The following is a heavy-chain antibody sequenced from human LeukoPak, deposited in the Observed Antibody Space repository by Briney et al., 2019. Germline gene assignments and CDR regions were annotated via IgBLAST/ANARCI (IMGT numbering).Heavy chain of an antibody. J-gene: IGHJ4*02. CDR2: IYYNGHT. D-gene: IGHD1/OR15-1a*01. V-gene: IGHV4-59*01. CDR3: ARDRHWTNDWVFDY. CDR1: GGSIGTYY. Sequence: SQTLSLTCTVSGGSIGTYYWSWIRQPPGKGLEWIGYIYYNGHTDYNPSLRSRVTISVHTSKNQFSLKLSSVTAADTAVYYCARDRHWTNDWVFDYWGQGTLVTVSS.